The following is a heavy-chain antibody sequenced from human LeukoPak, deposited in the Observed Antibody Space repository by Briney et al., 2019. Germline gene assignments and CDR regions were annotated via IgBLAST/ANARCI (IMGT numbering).Heavy chain of an antibody. CDR1: GFTFSSYG. Sequence: PGGSLRPSCAASGFTFSSYGMHWVRQAPGKGLEWVAVISYDGSTQYYADSVKGRFTISRDNSNNTLSLQMNSLKAEDTAVYYCAKGRMMATIMISFDYWGRGTLVTVSS. D-gene: IGHD5-24*01. CDR2: ISYDGSTQ. CDR3: AKGRMMATIMISFDY. V-gene: IGHV3-30*18. J-gene: IGHJ4*02.